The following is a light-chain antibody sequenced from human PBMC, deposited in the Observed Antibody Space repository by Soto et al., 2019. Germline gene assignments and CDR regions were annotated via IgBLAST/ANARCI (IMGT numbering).Light chain of an antibody. CDR1: SSDVGGYKY. V-gene: IGLV2-8*01. J-gene: IGLJ1*01. CDR2: EVS. Sequence: QSVLTQPPPASGSPGQSVTIFCTGTSSDVGGYKYVSWYQQHPGKVPKLMIYEVSKRPSGVPDRFSGSKSGNTASLTVSGLQAEDEADYYCSSYAGSNIDYVFGTGTKVTVL. CDR3: SSYAGSNIDYV.